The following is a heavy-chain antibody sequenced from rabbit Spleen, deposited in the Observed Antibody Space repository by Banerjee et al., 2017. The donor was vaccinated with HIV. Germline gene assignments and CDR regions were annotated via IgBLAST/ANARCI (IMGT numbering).Heavy chain of an antibody. CDR2: IAGDGRT. D-gene: IGHD2-1*01. Sequence: QEQLEESGGGLVKPGASLTLTCTASGFSFSSSDYMCWVRQAPGKGLEWIGTIAGDGRTYYASWVNGRFTISKGSSTTVTLQMTSLAVADTATYFCVRDLGYDDYSEKGYFNLWGPGTLVTVS. V-gene: IGHV1S45*01. CDR3: VRDLGYDDYSEKGYFNL. J-gene: IGHJ4*01. CDR1: GFSFSSSDY.